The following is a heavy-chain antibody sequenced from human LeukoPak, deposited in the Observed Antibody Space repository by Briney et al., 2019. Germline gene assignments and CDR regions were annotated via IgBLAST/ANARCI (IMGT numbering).Heavy chain of an antibody. D-gene: IGHD3-10*01. CDR2: LWFDGNSE. CDR3: ARAFAFYNHGMDV. CDR1: GFSFTNYG. Sequence: GGSLRLSCAASGFSFTNYGMHWVRQTPGKGLEWVATLWFDGNSEYYADSVKGRFTISRDSSNNTLYLQMNSLRAEDTSVYYCARAFAFYNHGMDVWGQGTTVTVSS. J-gene: IGHJ6*02. V-gene: IGHV3-33*01.